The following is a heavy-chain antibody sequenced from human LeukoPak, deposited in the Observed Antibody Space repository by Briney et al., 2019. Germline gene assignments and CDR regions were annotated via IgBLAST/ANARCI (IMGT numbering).Heavy chain of an antibody. D-gene: IGHD3-16*01. CDR3: AKDSPKSSTVGGAYYFDY. Sequence: GGSLRLSCAASEFSVGSHYITWGRQAPGKGLEWVSLIYSGGSTYYADSVKGRFTISRDNSKNTLYLQMNSLRAEETAIYYCAKDSPKSSTVGGAYYFDYWGQGTLLTVSS. J-gene: IGHJ4*02. V-gene: IGHV3-66*01. CDR1: EFSVGSHY. CDR2: IYSGGST.